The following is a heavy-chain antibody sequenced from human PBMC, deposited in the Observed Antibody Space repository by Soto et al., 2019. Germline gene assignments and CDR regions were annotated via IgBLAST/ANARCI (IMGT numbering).Heavy chain of an antibody. J-gene: IGHJ4*01. CDR1: GFSFNDYY. CDR2: ISSRSGTI. D-gene: IGHD5-18*01. V-gene: IGHV3-11*01. Sequence: GGSLRLSCAASGFSFNDYYVTWIRQAPGQGLEWVSYISSRSGTIFYADSVKGRFTLSRDNSKNSMYLQMNSLRAEDTAVYYCAREVDRALVGSPHYFDYWGQGTLVTVSS. CDR3: AREVDRALVGSPHYFDY.